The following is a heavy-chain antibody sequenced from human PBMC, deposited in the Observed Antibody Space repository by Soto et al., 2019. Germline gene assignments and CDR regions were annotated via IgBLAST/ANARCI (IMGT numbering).Heavy chain of an antibody. D-gene: IGHD3-16*01. Sequence: GESLKVSCKGSGYSFSSYWIGWVRQMPGKGLEWMGIIYPGDSDTRYSPSFHGQVTMSIDKSISTAYLQWSSLKASDTAIYYCARNLDRLEYYGMDVWGQGTTVTVSS. CDR1: GYSFSSYW. CDR2: IYPGDSDT. V-gene: IGHV5-51*01. J-gene: IGHJ6*02. CDR3: ARNLDRLEYYGMDV.